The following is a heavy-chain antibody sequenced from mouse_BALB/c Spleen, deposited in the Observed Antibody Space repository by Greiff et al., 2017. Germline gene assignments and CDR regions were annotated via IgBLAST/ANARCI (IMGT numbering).Heavy chain of an antibody. CDR3: ARKVRRLDY. Sequence: QVHVKQSGAELAKPGASVKMSCKASGYTFTSYWMHWVKQRPGQGLEWIGYINPSTGYTEYNQKFKDKATLTADKSSSTAYMQLSSLTSEDSAVYYCARKVRRLDYWGQGTTLTVSS. D-gene: IGHD2-14*01. CDR2: INPSTGYT. J-gene: IGHJ2*01. V-gene: IGHV1-7*01. CDR1: GYTFTSYW.